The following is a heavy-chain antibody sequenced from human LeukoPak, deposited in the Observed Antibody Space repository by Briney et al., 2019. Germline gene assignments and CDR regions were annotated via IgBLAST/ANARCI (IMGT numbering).Heavy chain of an antibody. Sequence: ASVKVSCKASGYTFASYDINWVRQATGQGLEWMGWMNPNSGNTGYAQKFQGRVTITRNTSISTAYMELSSLRSEDTAVYYCARARSLRYFDRLSPPWYYMDVWGKGTTVTVSS. J-gene: IGHJ6*03. CDR2: MNPNSGNT. V-gene: IGHV1-8*03. CDR3: ARARSLRYFDRLSPPWYYMDV. CDR1: GYTFASYD. D-gene: IGHD3-9*01.